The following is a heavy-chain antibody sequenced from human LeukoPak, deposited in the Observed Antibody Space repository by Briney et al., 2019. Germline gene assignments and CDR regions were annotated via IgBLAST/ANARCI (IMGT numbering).Heavy chain of an antibody. CDR1: GFTFSSYW. CDR3: TRDLMDYDVSTGLHHYYMDV. J-gene: IGHJ6*02. D-gene: IGHD3-9*01. CDR2: INGDGRNI. Sequence: GGSLRLSCAASGFTFSSYWMHWVRQDPTKGLVWVSRINGDGRNINYADSVRGRFTISRDNAKNTLYLQMNTLRVEDTAVYYCTRDLMDYDVSTGLHHYYMDVWGQGTTVTVSS. V-gene: IGHV3-74*01.